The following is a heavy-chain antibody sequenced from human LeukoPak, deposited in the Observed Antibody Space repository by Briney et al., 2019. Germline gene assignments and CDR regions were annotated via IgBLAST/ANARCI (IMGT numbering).Heavy chain of an antibody. J-gene: IGHJ3*02. D-gene: IGHD3-22*01. CDR3: TRGHRITMIVLPPWFDI. CDR2: IRSKAYGGTT. V-gene: IGHV3-49*03. Sequence: GGSLRLSCTASGFTFGDYAMSWFRQAPGKGLEWVGFIRSKAYGGTTEYAASVKGRFTIPRDDSKSIAYLQMNSLKTEDTAVYYCTRGHRITMIVLPPWFDIWGQGTMVAVSS. CDR1: GFTFGDYA.